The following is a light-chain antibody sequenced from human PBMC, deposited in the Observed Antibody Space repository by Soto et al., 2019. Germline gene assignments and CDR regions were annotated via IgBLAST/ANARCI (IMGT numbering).Light chain of an antibody. CDR2: DAS. J-gene: IGKJ5*01. CDR3: QQRSSWPIT. V-gene: IGKV3-11*01. CDR1: QSISND. Sequence: EIVLTQSPATLSLSPGERATLSCRASQSISNDLAWYQQTPGQAPRLLVYDASNRATGIPVRFSGSGSGTDFTLTISSLEAEDFALYYCQQRSSWPITFGQGTRLEI.